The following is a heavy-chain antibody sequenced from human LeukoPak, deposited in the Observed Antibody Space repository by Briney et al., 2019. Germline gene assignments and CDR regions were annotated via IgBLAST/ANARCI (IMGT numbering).Heavy chain of an antibody. Sequence: GASVKVSCKVSGYTLTELSMHWVRQAPGKGLEWMGGFDPEDGETIYAQKFQGRVAMTEDTSTDTDYMELSSLRSEDTAVYYCATNLTPKSGSYRVGDLDYWGQGTLVTVSS. CDR3: ATNLTPKSGSYRVGDLDY. V-gene: IGHV1-24*01. CDR2: FDPEDGET. D-gene: IGHD1-26*01. CDR1: GYTLTELS. J-gene: IGHJ4*02.